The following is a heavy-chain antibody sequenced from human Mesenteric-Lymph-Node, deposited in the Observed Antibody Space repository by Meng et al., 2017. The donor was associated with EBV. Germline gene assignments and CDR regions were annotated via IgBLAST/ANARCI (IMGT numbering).Heavy chain of an antibody. CDR1: GGSISSSNW. CDR2: IYHSGST. V-gene: IGHV4-4*02. Sequence: QVPRQGSGPGLVKPSGTLSLTFAVSGGSISSSNWWSWVRQPPGKGLEWIGEIYHSGSTNYNPSLKSRVTISVDKSKNQFSLKLSSVTAADTAVYYCARCYYYDSSGNFDYWGQGTLVTVSS. CDR3: ARCYYYDSSGNFDY. J-gene: IGHJ4*02. D-gene: IGHD3-22*01.